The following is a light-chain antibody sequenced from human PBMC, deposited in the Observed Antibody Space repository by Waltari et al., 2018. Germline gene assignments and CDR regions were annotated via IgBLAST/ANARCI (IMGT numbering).Light chain of an antibody. CDR1: QRISSSN. V-gene: IGKV3-20*01. J-gene: IGKJ2*01. Sequence: EIVLTQSPGTLSLSPGERAPLSCRASQRISSSNLAWYQQKLGQTPRLLIYGASSRATGIPDRFSGSGSGTDFTLTITRLEPEDLAVYYCQQYDTAPRTFGQGTKLEIK. CDR2: GAS. CDR3: QQYDTAPRT.